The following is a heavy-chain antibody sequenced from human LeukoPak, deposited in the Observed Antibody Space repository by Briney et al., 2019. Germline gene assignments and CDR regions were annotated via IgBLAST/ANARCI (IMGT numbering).Heavy chain of an antibody. D-gene: IGHD3-22*01. CDR1: GGSISSGDYY. Sequence: SETLSLTCTVSGGSISSGDYYWSWIRQPPGKGLEWIGYIYYSGSTYYNPSLKSRVTISVDTSKNQFSLKLSSVTAADTAVYYCARDFKGYYDSSGGWGQGTLVTVSS. J-gene: IGHJ4*02. CDR2: IYYSGST. V-gene: IGHV4-30-4*01. CDR3: ARDFKGYYDSSGG.